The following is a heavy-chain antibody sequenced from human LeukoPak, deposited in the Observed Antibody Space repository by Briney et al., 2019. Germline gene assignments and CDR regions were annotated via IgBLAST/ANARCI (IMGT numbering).Heavy chain of an antibody. CDR2: ISYDGSDR. CDR3: AKGVSRGVDPTGLEY. CDR1: GSTFSSYG. J-gene: IGHJ4*02. D-gene: IGHD1-1*01. V-gene: IGHV3-30*18. Sequence: GGCLRLSCVASGSTFSSYGRHWVRKAPGKGPEWVAVISYDGSDRYYANFVKGRFTISRDNSKNTLFLQTNSMRPEDTAVYYCAKGVSRGVDPTGLEYWGQGTLVTVSS.